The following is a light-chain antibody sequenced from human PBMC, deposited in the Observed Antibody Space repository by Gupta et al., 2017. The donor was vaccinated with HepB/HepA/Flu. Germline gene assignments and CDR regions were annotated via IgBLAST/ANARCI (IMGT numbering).Light chain of an antibody. J-gene: IGKJ2*04. CDR3: QQRSNWRS. V-gene: IGKV3-11*01. CDR2: GAS. Sequence: EIVLTQSPATLSLSPGERATLSCRASQSVSSYLAWYQQKPGQAPRLLIYGASNRATGIPARFSGSGSGTDFTLTISSREPEDFAVYYWQQRSNWRSFGQGTKLEIK. CDR1: QSVSSY.